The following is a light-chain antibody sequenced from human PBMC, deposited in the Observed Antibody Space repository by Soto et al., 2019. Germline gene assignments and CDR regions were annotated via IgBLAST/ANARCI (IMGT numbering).Light chain of an antibody. V-gene: IGKV3-11*01. J-gene: IGKJ3*01. Sequence: EIVLTQSPATLSLSPGERPPPSCGASQRMFVSLAWYQQKAGQAPRLLIYGDSTRAAGVPARFSGSGSGTDFTLTISGLETEDFAVYFCLHRNNWPPRFTFGPGTAV. CDR3: LHRNNWPPRFT. CDR1: QRMFVS. CDR2: GDS.